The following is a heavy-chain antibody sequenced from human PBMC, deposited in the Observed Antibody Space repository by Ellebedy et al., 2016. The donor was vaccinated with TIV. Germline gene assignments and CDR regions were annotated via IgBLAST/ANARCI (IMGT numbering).Heavy chain of an antibody. Sequence: AASVKVSCKASGYTFTSYGISWVRQAPGQGLEWMGWIRAYNGNTKYAQKLQGRVTMTTDTSTNTAYMELRRLRSDDTAVYYCARVMVGYSGYGANIYYFDYWGQGTLVTVSS. CDR1: GYTFTSYG. D-gene: IGHD5-12*01. CDR3: ARVMVGYSGYGANIYYFDY. V-gene: IGHV1-18*01. CDR2: IRAYNGNT. J-gene: IGHJ4*02.